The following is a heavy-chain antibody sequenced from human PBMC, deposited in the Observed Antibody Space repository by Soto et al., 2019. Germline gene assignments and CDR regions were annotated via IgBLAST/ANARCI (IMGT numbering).Heavy chain of an antibody. V-gene: IGHV1-69*19. CDR1: GGTFNTYA. J-gene: IGHJ4*02. CDR2: ISPMFGAA. CDR3: AREVQVHTPAFVY. D-gene: IGHD3-10*01. Sequence: QVQLVQSGAEMKKPGSSVKVSCQSSGGTFNTYAMNWVRQAPGQGPEWMGDISPMFGAANYAPKFQGRVTSTADESTGTSYMQLRSLTSEGAALYFCAREVQVHTPAFVYWGQGTLVTVSS.